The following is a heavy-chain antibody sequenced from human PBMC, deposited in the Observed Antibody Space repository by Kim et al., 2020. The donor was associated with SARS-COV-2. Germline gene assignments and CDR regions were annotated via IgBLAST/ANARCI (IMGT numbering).Heavy chain of an antibody. CDR3: AHSSGWGTNY. CDR2: ISSSSSYI. Sequence: GGSLRLSCAASGFTFSSYSMNWVRQAPGKGLEWVSSISSSSSYIYYADSVKGRFTISRDNAKNSLYLQMNSLRAEDTAVYYCAHSSGWGTNYWGQGTLVTVSS. V-gene: IGHV3-21*01. CDR1: GFTFSSYS. D-gene: IGHD6-19*01. J-gene: IGHJ4*02.